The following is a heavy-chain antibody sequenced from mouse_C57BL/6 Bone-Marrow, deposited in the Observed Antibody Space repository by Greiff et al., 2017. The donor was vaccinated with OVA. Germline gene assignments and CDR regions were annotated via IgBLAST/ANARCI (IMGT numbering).Heavy chain of an antibody. CDR1: GFTFSSYA. CDR2: ISDGGSYT. D-gene: IGHD3-2*02. Sequence: EVMLVESGGGLVKPGGSLKLSCAASGFTFSSYAMSWVRQTPEKRLEWVATISDGGSYTYYPDNVKGRFTISRDNAKNNLYLQMSHLKSEDTAMYYCARDQLRPRWCAYWGQGTLVTVSA. J-gene: IGHJ3*01. CDR3: ARDQLRPRWCAY. V-gene: IGHV5-4*01.